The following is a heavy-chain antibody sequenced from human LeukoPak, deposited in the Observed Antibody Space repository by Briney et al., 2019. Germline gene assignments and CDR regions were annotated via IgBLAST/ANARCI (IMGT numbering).Heavy chain of an antibody. Sequence: PGGSLRLSCAASGFTFDDYAMRWVRQAPGKGLEWVSGISWNSGSIGYADSVKGRFTISRDNAKNSLYLQMNSLRAEDTALYYCAKEDSSGPFDYWGQGTLVTVSS. CDR3: AKEDSSGPFDY. D-gene: IGHD6-19*01. V-gene: IGHV3-9*01. J-gene: IGHJ4*02. CDR1: GFTFDDYA. CDR2: ISWNSGSI.